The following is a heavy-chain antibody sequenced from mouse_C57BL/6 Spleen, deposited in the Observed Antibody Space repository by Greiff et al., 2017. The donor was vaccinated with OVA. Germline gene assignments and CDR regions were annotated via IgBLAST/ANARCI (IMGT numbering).Heavy chain of an antibody. V-gene: IGHV5-17*01. CDR2: ISSGSSTI. CDR3: ARGDDGYYAAMDY. CDR1: GFTFSDYG. D-gene: IGHD2-3*01. J-gene: IGHJ4*01. Sequence: DVQLVESGGGLVKPGGSLKLSCAASGFTFSDYGMHWVRQAPEKGLEWVAYISSGSSTIYYADTVKGRFTISRDNAKNTLFLQMTSLRSEDTAMYYCARGDDGYYAAMDYWGQGTSVTVSS.